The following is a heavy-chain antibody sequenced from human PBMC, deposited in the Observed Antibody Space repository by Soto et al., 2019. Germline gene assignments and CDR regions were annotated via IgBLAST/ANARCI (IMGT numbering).Heavy chain of an antibody. CDR3: ARGVRGGHYYGMDV. CDR2: IIPIFGTA. Sequence: AASVKVSCKASGGTFSSYAIRWVRQAPGQGLELMGGIIPIFGTANYAQKFQGRVTITADESTSTAYMELSSLRSEDTAVYYCARGVRGGHYYGMDVWGQGTTVTVYS. D-gene: IGHD3-10*01. V-gene: IGHV1-69*13. CDR1: GGTFSSYA. J-gene: IGHJ6*02.